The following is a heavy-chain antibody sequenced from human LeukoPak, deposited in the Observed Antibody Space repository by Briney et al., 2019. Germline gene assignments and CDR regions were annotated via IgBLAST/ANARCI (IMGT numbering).Heavy chain of an antibody. J-gene: IGHJ4*02. CDR3: ARAGFTVIRGSFDY. CDR1: GYTFSSFG. V-gene: IGHV1-18*01. Sequence: ASVKVSCKASGYTFSSFGVTWVRQAPGQGLEWMGWLSGYNDKKSYAKKFQDRVTMTTDTSTSTAYLELRSLRSDDTAMYYCARAGFTVIRGSFDYWGQGTLVTVSS. D-gene: IGHD3-10*01. CDR2: LSGYNDKK.